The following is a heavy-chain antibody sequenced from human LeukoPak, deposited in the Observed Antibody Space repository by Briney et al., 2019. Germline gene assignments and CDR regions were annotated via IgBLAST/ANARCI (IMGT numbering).Heavy chain of an antibody. CDR1: GGTFSSYA. CDR2: IIPIFGTA. J-gene: IGHJ4*02. D-gene: IGHD2-15*01. CDR3: AREGRPGYCSSYGKVCYFDY. Sequence: SVKVSCKASGGTFSSYAISWVRQAPGQGLEWMGGIIPIFGTANYAQKFQGRVTITADESTSTAYMELSSLRSEDTAVYYCAREGRPGYCSSYGKVCYFDYWGQGTLVTVSS. V-gene: IGHV1-69*13.